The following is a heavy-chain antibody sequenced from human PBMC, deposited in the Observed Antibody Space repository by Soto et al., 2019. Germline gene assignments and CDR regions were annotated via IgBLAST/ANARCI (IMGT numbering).Heavy chain of an antibody. CDR3: AKARQAQSHYYYGMDV. V-gene: IGHV3-23*01. D-gene: IGHD6-19*01. J-gene: IGHJ6*02. CDR2: ISGTGYGT. CDR1: GFTFSNNA. Sequence: GGSLRLSCAASGFTFSNNAMNWVRQAPGKGLEWVSGISGTGYGTYYADSVKGRFTISRDSSNNTLYLQMNSLRGEDAAIYYCAKARQAQSHYYYGMDVWGQGXPVTVSS.